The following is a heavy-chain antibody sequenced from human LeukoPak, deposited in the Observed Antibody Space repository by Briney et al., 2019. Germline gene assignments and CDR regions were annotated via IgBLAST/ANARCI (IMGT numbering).Heavy chain of an antibody. V-gene: IGHV4-34*01. J-gene: IGHJ3*02. CDR1: GGSYSGYY. CDR3: ARGQWFGDDAFDI. Sequence: SETLSQTCDVYGGSYSGYYWSWIRQPPGRGLEWMGEINHSGSTNYNPSLKSRVTMSVDTSKNQFSLKLRSVTAADTAVYYCARGQWFGDDAFDIWGQGTMVTVSS. CDR2: INHSGST. D-gene: IGHD3-10*01.